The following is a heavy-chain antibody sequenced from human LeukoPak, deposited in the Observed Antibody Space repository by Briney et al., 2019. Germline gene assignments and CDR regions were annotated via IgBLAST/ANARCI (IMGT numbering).Heavy chain of an antibody. Sequence: PGGSLRLSCAASGLTFSTYWMHWVRQAPGKGLGWVSRINSDGSDASYADSVKGRFTISRDNAKNTLYLQMNSLRAEDTAVYYCAREFYLHSDNYDSGNWGQGTLVTVSS. J-gene: IGHJ4*02. CDR2: INSDGSDA. V-gene: IGHV3-74*01. CDR1: GLTFSTYW. CDR3: AREFYLHSDNYDSGN. D-gene: IGHD3-16*01.